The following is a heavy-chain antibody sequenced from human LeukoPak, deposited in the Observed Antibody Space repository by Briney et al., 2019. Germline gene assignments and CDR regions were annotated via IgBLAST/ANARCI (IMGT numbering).Heavy chain of an antibody. CDR3: ARDAPYYYYYGMDV. J-gene: IGHJ6*02. V-gene: IGHV3-53*04. Sequence: GGSLRLSCAASGFTVSSNYMSWVRQAPGKGLEWVSVIYSGGSTYYADSVKGRFTISRHNSKNTLYLQMNSLRAEDTAVYYCARDAPYYYYYGMDVWGQGTTVTVSS. CDR1: GFTVSSNY. CDR2: IYSGGST.